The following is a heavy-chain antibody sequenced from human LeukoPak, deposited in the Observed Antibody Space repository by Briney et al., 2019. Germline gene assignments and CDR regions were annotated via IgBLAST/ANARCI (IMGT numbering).Heavy chain of an antibody. CDR1: GFTFSSYG. Sequence: GGSLRLSCAASGFTFSSYGMHWVRRAPGKGLEWVAVISYDGSNKYYADSVKGRFTISRDNSKNTLYLQMNSLRAEDTAVYYCARVWGSYYFDYWGQGTLVTVSS. V-gene: IGHV3-30*03. CDR3: ARVWGSYYFDY. J-gene: IGHJ4*02. CDR2: ISYDGSNK. D-gene: IGHD3-16*01.